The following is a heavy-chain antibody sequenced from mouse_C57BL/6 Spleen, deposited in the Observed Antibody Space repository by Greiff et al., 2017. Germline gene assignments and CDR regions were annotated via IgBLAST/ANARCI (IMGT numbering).Heavy chain of an antibody. CDR2: IDPSDSYT. V-gene: IGHV1-69*01. D-gene: IGHD1-1*01. J-gene: IGHJ4*01. CDR1: GYTFTSYW. Sequence: VQLQQPGAELVMPGASVKLSCKASGYTFTSYWMHWVKQRPGQGLEWIGEIDPSDSYTNYNQKFKGKSTLTVDKSSSTAYMQLSSLTSEDSAVYYCARLITTVVAPYYYAMDYWGQGTSVTVSS. CDR3: ARLITTVVAPYYYAMDY.